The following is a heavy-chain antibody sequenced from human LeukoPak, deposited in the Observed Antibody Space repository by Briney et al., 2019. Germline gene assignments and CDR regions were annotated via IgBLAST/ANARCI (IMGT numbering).Heavy chain of an antibody. J-gene: IGHJ6*02. CDR1: GVTFSSSS. Sequence: PGGSLRLSCAAAGVTFSSSSRNCVRQAPGKGLEWVSYISASSSTIYYADSVKGRFTISRDNVKNSLYLQMSSLRDEDTAVFYCASSGLQYGLCGWGQGTTVTVSS. CDR2: ISASSSTI. V-gene: IGHV3-48*02. D-gene: IGHD6-19*01. CDR3: ASSGLQYGLCG.